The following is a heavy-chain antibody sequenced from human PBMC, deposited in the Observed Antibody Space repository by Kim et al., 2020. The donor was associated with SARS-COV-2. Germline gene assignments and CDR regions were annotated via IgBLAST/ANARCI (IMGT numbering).Heavy chain of an antibody. J-gene: IGHJ4*02. CDR2: IYHSGST. D-gene: IGHD1-26*01. CDR1: GGSISSSGW. CDR3: ATADGGSLVY. Sequence: SETLSLTCAVSGGSISSSGWWTWVLQPSGKGLEWIGEIYHSGSTSYNPSLKSRVTISVDKSKNQFSLKLSSVTAADTAVYYCATADGGSLVYWGQGTLVTVSS. V-gene: IGHV4-4*02.